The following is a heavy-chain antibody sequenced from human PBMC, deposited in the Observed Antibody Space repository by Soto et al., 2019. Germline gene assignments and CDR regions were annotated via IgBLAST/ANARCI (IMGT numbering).Heavy chain of an antibody. D-gene: IGHD3-22*01. CDR2: INTDGSST. CDR1: GFTIRTYW. J-gene: IGHJ6*02. CDR3: ARFYYDSSGYLPSPYYYYYGMDV. Sequence: GGSLRLSCAASGFTIRTYWMHWVRQAPGEGLVWVSRINTDGSSTIYADSVKGRFTISRDNAKSSLYLQMNSLRAEDTAVYYCARFYYDSSGYLPSPYYYYYGMDVWDQGTTVTVSS. V-gene: IGHV3-74*01.